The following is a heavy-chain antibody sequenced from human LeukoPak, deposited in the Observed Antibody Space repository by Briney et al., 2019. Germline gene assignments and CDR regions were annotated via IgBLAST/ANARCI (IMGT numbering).Heavy chain of an antibody. V-gene: IGHV3-30*18. J-gene: IGHJ3*02. Sequence: GGSLRLSCAASGFTFSSYGMHWVRQAPGKGLEWLAGIATDGSFAYYADSVKGRFTISRDNSKNTLYLQMNSLRAEDTAVYYCAKRGYCRGGTCFSHDAFDIWGQGTMVTVSS. CDR1: GFTFSSYG. D-gene: IGHD2-15*01. CDR2: IATDGSFA. CDR3: AKRGYCRGGTCFSHDAFDI.